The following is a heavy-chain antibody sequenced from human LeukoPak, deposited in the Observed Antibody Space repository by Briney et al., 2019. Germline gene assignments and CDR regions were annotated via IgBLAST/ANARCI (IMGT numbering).Heavy chain of an antibody. J-gene: IGHJ5*02. CDR2: IYPGDPDT. CDR3: ARLFTVTSPFDP. Sequence: GESLKIFCKGSGYSFTNYWIGWVRQMPGKGLEWMGMIYPGDPDTRYSPSSPGQVTISADKSISAAYLQWSSLKASDTAMYYCARLFTVTSPFDPWGQGTLVTVSS. CDR1: GYSFTNYW. V-gene: IGHV5-51*01. D-gene: IGHD4-17*01.